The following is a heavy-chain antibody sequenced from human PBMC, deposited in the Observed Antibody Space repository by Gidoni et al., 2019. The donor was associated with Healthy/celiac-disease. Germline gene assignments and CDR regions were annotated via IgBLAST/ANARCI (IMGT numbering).Heavy chain of an antibody. J-gene: IGHJ3*02. D-gene: IGHD3-22*01. CDR2: IYYSGST. CDR1: GGSISSSY. CDR3: ARGFMELYYYDSSGYYVDAFDI. V-gene: IGHV4-59*01. Sequence: QVQLQESGPGLVKPSETLSLTCTVSGGSISSSYWSWIRQPPGKGLEWIGYIYYSGSTNYNPSLKSRVTISVDTSKNQFSLKLSSVTAADTAVYYCARGFMELYYYDSSGYYVDAFDIWGQGTMVTVSS.